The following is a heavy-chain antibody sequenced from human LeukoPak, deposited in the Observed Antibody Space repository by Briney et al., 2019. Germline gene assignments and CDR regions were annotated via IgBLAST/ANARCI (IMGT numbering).Heavy chain of an antibody. CDR3: ARVAGARRSYWYFDL. V-gene: IGHV3-23*01. CDR2: ISGSSDTT. CDR1: GFTFSSYA. D-gene: IGHD3-10*01. Sequence: GGSLRLSCAASGFTFSSYAMSWVRLVPGKGLEWVSAISGSSDTTYFADSVKGRFTISRDNSKNTLYLQMNSLRVEDTAVYDCARVAGARRSYWYFDLWGRGALVTVSS. J-gene: IGHJ2*01.